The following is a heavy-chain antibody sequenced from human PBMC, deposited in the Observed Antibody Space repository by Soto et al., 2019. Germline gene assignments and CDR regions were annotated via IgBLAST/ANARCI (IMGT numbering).Heavy chain of an antibody. J-gene: IGHJ5*02. CDR1: GDSYSISTYS. CDR3: AGMPYTSGLRFDP. D-gene: IGHD6-19*01. Sequence: PSETLSLTCNMSGDSYSISTYSWSWIRQLPGKALQWIGFIYQSGVTSYNPSLASRVSISLDRSNNQCSLKLKSVTAADTAVYFCAGMPYTSGLRFDPWGPGTLVTVSS. CDR2: IYQSGVT. V-gene: IGHV4-30-2*01.